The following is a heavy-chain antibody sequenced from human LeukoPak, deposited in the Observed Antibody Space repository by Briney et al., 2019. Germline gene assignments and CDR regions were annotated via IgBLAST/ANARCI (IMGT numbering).Heavy chain of an antibody. CDR1: GFTFSSYA. J-gene: IGHJ4*02. V-gene: IGHV3-30*02. D-gene: IGHD3-10*01. CDR2: IRYDGSKK. CDR3: AKDYNRAYYYGSGFDY. Sequence: GGSLRLSCAASGFTFSSYAMHWVRQAPGKGLEWVAFIRYDGSKKYSADSVKGRFTISRDNSKSTLYLQMNSLRAEDTAVYYCAKDYNRAYYYGSGFDYWGQGTLVTVSS.